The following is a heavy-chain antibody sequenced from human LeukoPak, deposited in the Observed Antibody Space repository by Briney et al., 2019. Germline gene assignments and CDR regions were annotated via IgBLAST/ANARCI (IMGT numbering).Heavy chain of an antibody. D-gene: IGHD1-7*01. J-gene: IGHJ4*02. V-gene: IGHV3-66*01. CDR1: GFTASSNS. Sequence: GSLSLSCPAPGFTASSNSMSWVRQAPPGGLEWVSVIYAGGDTYYADSVKGRFTISRDNSKNTVYLQMHSLRADDMAVYYCARISGTLCFDLWGLGTLVTVSS. CDR2: IYAGGDT. CDR3: ARISGTLCFDL.